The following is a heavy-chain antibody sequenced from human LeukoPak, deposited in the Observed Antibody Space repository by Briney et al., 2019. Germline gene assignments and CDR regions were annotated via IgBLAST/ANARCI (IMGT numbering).Heavy chain of an antibody. CDR2: ISYDGSNK. D-gene: IGHD6-13*01. V-gene: IGHV3-30*18. Sequence: GGSLRLSCAASGFTFSSYAMSWVRQAPGKGLEWVAVISYDGSNKYYADSVKGRFTISRDNSKNTLYLQMNSLRAEDTAVYYCAKGRYSSSQNWFDPWGQGTLVTVSS. CDR1: GFTFSSYA. CDR3: AKGRYSSSQNWFDP. J-gene: IGHJ5*02.